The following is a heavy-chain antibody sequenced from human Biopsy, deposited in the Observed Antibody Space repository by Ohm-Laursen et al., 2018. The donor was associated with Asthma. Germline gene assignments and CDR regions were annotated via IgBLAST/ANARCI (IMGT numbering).Heavy chain of an antibody. J-gene: IGHJ3*02. CDR1: GFAFNNSS. CDR3: ARAYGGNFFSGAFDI. CDR2: ISASGVRT. V-gene: IGHV3-23*01. Sequence: SLRLSCAASGFAFNNSSMTWVRQAPGKGLEWVSSISASGVRTFYADSVKGRFTVSRDSSRNTLYLQLSTLRAEDTAVYYCARAYGGNFFSGAFDIWGQGTMVTVSS. D-gene: IGHD4-23*01.